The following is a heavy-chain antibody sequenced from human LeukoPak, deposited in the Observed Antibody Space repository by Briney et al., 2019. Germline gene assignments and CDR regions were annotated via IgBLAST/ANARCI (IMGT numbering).Heavy chain of an antibody. J-gene: IGHJ3*02. Sequence: PSETLSLTCTVAGGSISTYYWTWIRQPPGKGLEWIGYIYYSGSTNYNPSLKSRVTISLDTSKNQFSLKLSSVTAADTAVYYCARQIKGALDIWGQGTMVSVSS. CDR1: GGSISTYY. CDR3: ARQIKGALDI. V-gene: IGHV4-59*08. CDR2: IYYSGST.